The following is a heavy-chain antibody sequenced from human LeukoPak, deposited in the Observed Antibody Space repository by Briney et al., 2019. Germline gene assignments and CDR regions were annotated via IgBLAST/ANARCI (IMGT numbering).Heavy chain of an antibody. CDR1: GGFISGASNF. D-gene: IGHD3-10*01. CDR3: ARVSLVRGAPDYYFDY. V-gene: IGHV4-61*02. Sequence: SETLSLTCSVSGGFISGASNFWSWIRQPAGKNLEWIGRIYTSGNTNYNPSFESRVTISMDTSTNQVFLKLRSVTAADTAVYYCARVSLVRGAPDYYFDYWGQGTLVTVSS. J-gene: IGHJ4*02. CDR2: IYTSGNT.